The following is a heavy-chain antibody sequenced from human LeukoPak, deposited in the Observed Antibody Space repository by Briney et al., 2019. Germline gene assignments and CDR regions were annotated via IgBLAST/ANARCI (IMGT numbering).Heavy chain of an antibody. CDR1: GGSFSGYY. Sequence: SETLSLTCAVYGGSFSGYYWSWIRQPPGKGLEWIGEINHSGSTNYNPSLKSRVTISVDTSKNQFSLKLSSVTAADTAVYYCARRPLYSRPFDYRGQGTLVTVSP. CDR3: ARRPLYSRPFDY. D-gene: IGHD6-13*01. CDR2: INHSGST. V-gene: IGHV4-34*01. J-gene: IGHJ4*02.